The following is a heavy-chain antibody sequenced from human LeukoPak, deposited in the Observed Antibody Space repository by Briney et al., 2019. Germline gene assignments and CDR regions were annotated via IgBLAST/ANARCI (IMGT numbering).Heavy chain of an antibody. CDR3: ATIVVVKGPDAFDI. V-gene: IGHV1-24*01. CDR1: GYTLTELS. CDR2: FDPEDGET. D-gene: IGHD3-22*01. Sequence: GASVKVSCKVSGYTLTELSMHWVRQAPGKGLEWMGGFDPEDGETIYAQKFQGRVTMTEDTSTDTAYMELSGLRSEDTAVYYCATIVVVKGPDAFDIWGQGTMVTVSS. J-gene: IGHJ3*02.